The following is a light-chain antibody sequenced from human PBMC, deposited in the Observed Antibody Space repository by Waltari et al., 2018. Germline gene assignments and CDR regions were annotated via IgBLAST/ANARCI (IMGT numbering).Light chain of an antibody. CDR2: KAS. Sequence: DIQMTQSPSTLSVSLGDTVTITCRASQSISYWLAWYQQKSGKAPKLLIYKASNLERGVPSRFSASESGTEFTLTITSLQPDDSATYYCQQYDTHPNTFGQGTKLEI. V-gene: IGKV1-5*03. CDR1: QSISYW. CDR3: QQYDTHPNT. J-gene: IGKJ2*01.